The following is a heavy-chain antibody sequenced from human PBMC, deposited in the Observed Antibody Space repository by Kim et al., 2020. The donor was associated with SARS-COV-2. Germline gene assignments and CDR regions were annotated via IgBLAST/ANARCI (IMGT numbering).Heavy chain of an antibody. Sequence: NGRFTIARDNCKNTLYLQMNRRRAEDTAVYYCAKGPRPTMIVVVIQYFDSWGQGTLVTVSS. J-gene: IGHJ4*02. V-gene: IGHV3-23*01. CDR3: AKGPRPTMIVVVIQYFDS. D-gene: IGHD3-22*01.